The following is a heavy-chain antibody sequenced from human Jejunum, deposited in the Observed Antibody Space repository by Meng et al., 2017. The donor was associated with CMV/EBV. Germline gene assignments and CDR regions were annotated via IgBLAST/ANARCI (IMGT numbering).Heavy chain of an antibody. D-gene: IGHD3-3*02. CDR2: ISASSSYK. CDR3: AKHLARGFDY. J-gene: IGHJ4*02. CDR1: GFTLRGYA. V-gene: IGHV3-21*04. Sequence: AASGFTLRGYAMNWVRQAPGKGLEWVSLISASSSYKYYADSVRGRFTISRDNSENTLFLQMNSLRAEDTAIYFCAKHLARGFDYWGQGTRVTVSS.